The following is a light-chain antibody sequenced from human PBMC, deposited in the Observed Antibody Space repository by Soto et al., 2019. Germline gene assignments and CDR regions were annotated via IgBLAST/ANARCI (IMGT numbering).Light chain of an antibody. CDR1: QSVSSNF. J-gene: IGKJ2*01. Sequence: EIVLTQSLGTLSLSPGERATLFCRASQSVSSNFLACYQQKPGQAPRLLIYNASRRADGSPDRFSGSGSGTDITLTISRLEPEDFAVYYCQQYSTSSPRYTFGQGTKLEIK. CDR3: QQYSTSSPRYT. CDR2: NAS. V-gene: IGKV3-20*01.